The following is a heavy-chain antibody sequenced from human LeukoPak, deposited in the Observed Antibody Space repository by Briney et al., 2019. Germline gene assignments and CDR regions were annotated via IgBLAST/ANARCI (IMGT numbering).Heavy chain of an antibody. Sequence: SETLSLTRSVSGGFNTHYYWSWIRQPPGKGLEWIGYFYHSASTNYNPSLKSRVTISVDTSKNHFSLKLSSATAADTAVYYCARGQWLPVFDFWGQGTLVTVSS. V-gene: IGHV4-59*01. CDR1: GGFNTHYY. CDR3: ARGQWLPVFDF. J-gene: IGHJ4*02. CDR2: FYHSAST. D-gene: IGHD3-22*01.